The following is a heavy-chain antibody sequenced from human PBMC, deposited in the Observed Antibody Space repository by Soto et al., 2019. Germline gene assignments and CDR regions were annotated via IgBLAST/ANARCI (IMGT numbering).Heavy chain of an antibody. Sequence: GESLKISCKGSGYSFSYYWIGWVRQMPGKGLEWMGIIYPGDSDTRYSPSFQGQVTISADKSISTAYLQWSSLKASDTAMYYCARTAAAGKYYYGVDVWGQGTTVTVSS. D-gene: IGHD6-13*01. V-gene: IGHV5-51*01. CDR1: GYSFSYYW. CDR3: ARTAAAGKYYYGVDV. CDR2: IYPGDSDT. J-gene: IGHJ6*02.